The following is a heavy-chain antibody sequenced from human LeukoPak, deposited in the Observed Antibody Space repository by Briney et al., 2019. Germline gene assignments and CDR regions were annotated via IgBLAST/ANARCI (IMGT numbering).Heavy chain of an antibody. CDR2: ISGSGVST. CDR1: GFTFSIYV. J-gene: IGHJ4*02. Sequence: PGGSLRLSCAASGFTSGFTFSIYVMSWVRQAPGKGLEWVSTISGSGVSTYYADSVKGRFTISRDNSKNTLYLQMNSLTAEDTAVYYCAKQPSGGSYSYPIYFDYWGQGTLVTVSS. CDR3: AKQPSGGSYSYPIYFDY. V-gene: IGHV3-23*01. D-gene: IGHD1-26*01.